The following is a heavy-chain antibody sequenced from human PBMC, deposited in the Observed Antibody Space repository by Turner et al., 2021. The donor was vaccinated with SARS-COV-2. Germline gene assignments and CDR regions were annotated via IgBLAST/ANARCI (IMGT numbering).Heavy chain of an antibody. Sequence: EVQLLEPGGGLVRPGGSLRLSCAASGFTFRNYAMSWVRQAPGKGLEWVSFLSGSGDSTYHADSVKGRFTISRDNSKNTLYLQMNSLRAEDTAVYYCAKVGGWELRRKWFFDLWGRGTLVSVSS. CDR3: AKVGGWELRRKWFFDL. V-gene: IGHV3-23*01. J-gene: IGHJ2*01. CDR2: LSGSGDST. CDR1: GFTFRNYA. D-gene: IGHD1-26*01.